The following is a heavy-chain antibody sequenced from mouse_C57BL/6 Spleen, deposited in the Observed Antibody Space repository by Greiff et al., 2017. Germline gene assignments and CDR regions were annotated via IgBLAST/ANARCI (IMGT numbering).Heavy chain of an antibody. D-gene: IGHD1-1*01. V-gene: IGHV1-63*01. Sequence: VQLQQSGAELVRPGPSVKMSCKASGYTFTNYWIGWAKQRPGHGLEWIGDIYPGGGYTNYNEKFKGKATLTADKSSSTAYMQFSSLTSEDSAIYYCARKRPYYGSSYDAMDYWGQGTSVTVSS. CDR2: IYPGGGYT. CDR1: GYTFTNYW. CDR3: ARKRPYYGSSYDAMDY. J-gene: IGHJ4*01.